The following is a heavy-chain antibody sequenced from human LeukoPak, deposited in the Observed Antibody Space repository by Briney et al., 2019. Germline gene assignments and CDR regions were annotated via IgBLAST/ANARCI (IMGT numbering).Heavy chain of an antibody. D-gene: IGHD1-1*01. CDR2: INAGNGNT. CDR3: ARDHKTGTAEGDFDY. CDR1: GYTFTSYA. Sequence: AASVKVSCKASGYTFTSYAMHWVRQAPGQRLEWMGWINAGNGNTKYSQKFQGRVTITRDTSASTAYMELSSLRSEDTAVYYCARDHKTGTAEGDFDYWGQGTLVTVSS. V-gene: IGHV1-3*01. J-gene: IGHJ4*02.